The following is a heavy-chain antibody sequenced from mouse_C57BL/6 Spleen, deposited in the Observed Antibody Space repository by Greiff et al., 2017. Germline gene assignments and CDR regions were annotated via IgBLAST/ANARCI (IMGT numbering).Heavy chain of an antibody. CDR1: GYTFTSYW. CDR3: ARAGNWYYDG. D-gene: IGHD4-1*01. Sequence: QVQLKQPGAELVKPGASVKLSCKASGYTFTSYWMHWVKQRPGQGLEWIGRIHPNSGSTNYNEKIKSKATLTVDKASSTAYMQLSSLTSEDSAVYYWARAGNWYYDGWGTGTTVTVSS. V-gene: IGHV1-64*01. J-gene: IGHJ1*03. CDR2: IHPNSGST.